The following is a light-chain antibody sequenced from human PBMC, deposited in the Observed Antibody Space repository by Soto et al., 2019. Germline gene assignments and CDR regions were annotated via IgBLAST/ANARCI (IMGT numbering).Light chain of an antibody. V-gene: IGKV3-11*01. Sequence: EIVLTQSPATLSLSPGERATLSCRASQSVSSYLAWYQQKPGQAPRLLIYDASNRATGIPARFSGSGSGTDFTLTISSLEPEDFAVYYCQQRSNWPSTFAQRTKLEIK. CDR2: DAS. J-gene: IGKJ2*01. CDR1: QSVSSY. CDR3: QQRSNWPST.